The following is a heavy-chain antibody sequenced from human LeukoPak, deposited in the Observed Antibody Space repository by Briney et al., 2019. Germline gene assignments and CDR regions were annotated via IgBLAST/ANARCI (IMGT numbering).Heavy chain of an antibody. CDR3: ATYNEGWFKRLEY. J-gene: IGHJ4*02. V-gene: IGHV3-23*01. Sequence: GSLRLPARLPVVPVTALAIAGVGQAPGKGLEWVSSITGRGDKTAYADSVKGRFTISRDAAKNTLFLQMSSLRGENSIIYRCATYNEGWFKRLEYWGQGTLVTVSS. CDR1: VVPVTALA. CDR2: ITGRGDKT. D-gene: IGHD3-16*02.